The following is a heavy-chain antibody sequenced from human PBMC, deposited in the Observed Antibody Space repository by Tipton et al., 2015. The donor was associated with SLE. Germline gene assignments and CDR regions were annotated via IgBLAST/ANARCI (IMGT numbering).Heavy chain of an antibody. J-gene: IGHJ4*02. D-gene: IGHD3-3*01. CDR3: ARTFGVRDPMDY. Sequence: TLSLTCTVSGGSISSSSYYWGWIRQPPGKGLEWIGSIYHSGSTYYNPSLKIRVTISVDTSKNQFSLRLSSVTAADTAVYYCARTFGVRDPMDYWGQGTLVTVSS. CDR2: IYHSGST. V-gene: IGHV4-39*07. CDR1: GGSISSSSYY.